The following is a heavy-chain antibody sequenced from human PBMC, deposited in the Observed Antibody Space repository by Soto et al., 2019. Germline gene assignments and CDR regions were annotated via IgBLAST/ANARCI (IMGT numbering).Heavy chain of an antibody. CDR1: GYGLTVVL. CDR3: ATALMVYAIYALDI. CDR2: FDPEDGET. V-gene: IGHV1-24*01. Sequence: KVAGYGLTVVLGGCGRQAPGKGLEWMGGFDPEDGETIYAQKFQGRVTMTEDTSTDTAYMELSSLRSEDTAVYYCATALMVYAIYALDIRAQGTMVTVSS. D-gene: IGHD2-8*02. J-gene: IGHJ3*02.